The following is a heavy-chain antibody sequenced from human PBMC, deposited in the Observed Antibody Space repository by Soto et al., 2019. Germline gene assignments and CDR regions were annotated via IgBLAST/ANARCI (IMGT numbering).Heavy chain of an antibody. CDR3: ARVSRGYDFWSGYYGYYYYMDV. V-gene: IGHV1-8*01. J-gene: IGHJ6*03. D-gene: IGHD3-3*01. CDR1: GYTFTSYD. CDR2: MNPNSGNT. Sequence: QVQLVQSGAEVKKPGASVKVSCKASGYTFTSYDINWVRQATGQGLEWMGWMNPNSGNTGYAQKFQGRVTMTRNTSISTAYMELSSLRSEDTAVYCCARVSRGYDFWSGYYGYYYYMDVWGKGTTVTVSS.